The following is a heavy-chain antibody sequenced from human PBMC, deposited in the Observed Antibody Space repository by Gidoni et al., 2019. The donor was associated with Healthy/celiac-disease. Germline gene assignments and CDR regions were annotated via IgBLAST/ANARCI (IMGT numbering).Heavy chain of an antibody. D-gene: IGHD1-26*01. Sequence: QVTLRESGPALVKPTQTLTLTCTFSGFSLSTSGMCVSWIRQPPGKALEWLALIDWDDDKYYSTSLKTRLTISKDTSKNQVVLTMTNMDPVDTATYYCARISSGSYYLVDGMDVWGQGTTVTVSS. J-gene: IGHJ6*02. CDR1: GFSLSTSGMC. CDR2: IDWDDDK. CDR3: ARISSGSYYLVDGMDV. V-gene: IGHV2-70*01.